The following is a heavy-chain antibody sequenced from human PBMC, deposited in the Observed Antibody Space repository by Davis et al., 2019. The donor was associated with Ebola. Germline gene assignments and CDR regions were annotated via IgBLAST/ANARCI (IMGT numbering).Heavy chain of an antibody. CDR2: ISGSGGST. J-gene: IGHJ4*02. CDR1: GFTFSSYA. Sequence: GGSLRLSCAASGFTFSSYAMSWVRQAPGKGLEWVSGISGSGGSTYYADSVKGRFTISRDNSKNTLYLQMNSLRAEDTAVYYCARDLWGSGNAEVDYWGQGTLVTVSS. V-gene: IGHV3-23*01. CDR3: ARDLWGSGNAEVDY. D-gene: IGHD3-10*01.